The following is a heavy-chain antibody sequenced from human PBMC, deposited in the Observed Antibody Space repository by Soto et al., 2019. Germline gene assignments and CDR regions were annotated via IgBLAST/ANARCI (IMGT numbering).Heavy chain of an antibody. Sequence: QVQLVQSETEVKKPGSSVKVSCRVSGDTFSSYGITWVRLVPGQGLEWMGSIMPLFDIVNYAHKFQGRVSINADKSTSTAYMELSSLRSEDTAVYYCARYFDILTGYFGSWGQGTLVTVSS. CDR3: ARYFDILTGYFGS. CDR1: GDTFSSYG. J-gene: IGHJ4*02. D-gene: IGHD3-9*01. V-gene: IGHV1-69*04. CDR2: IMPLFDIV.